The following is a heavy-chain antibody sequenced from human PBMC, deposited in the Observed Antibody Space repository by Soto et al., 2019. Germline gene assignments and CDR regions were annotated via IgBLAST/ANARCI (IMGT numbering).Heavy chain of an antibody. CDR2: IYPGDSDT. J-gene: IGHJ4*02. Sequence: GESLKISCKGSGYSFTSYWIGWVRQMPGKGLEWMGIIYPGDSDTRYSPSFQGQVTISADKSISTAYLQWSSLKASDTAMYYCARDHCSGGSCYSGFEYWGQGTLVTVSS. CDR1: GYSFTSYW. V-gene: IGHV5-51*01. CDR3: ARDHCSGGSCYSGFEY. D-gene: IGHD2-15*01.